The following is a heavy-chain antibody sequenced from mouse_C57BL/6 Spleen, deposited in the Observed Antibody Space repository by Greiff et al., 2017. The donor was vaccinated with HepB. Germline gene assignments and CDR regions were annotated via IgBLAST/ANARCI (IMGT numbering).Heavy chain of an antibody. Sequence: QVQLKESGPELVKPGASVKISCKASGYAFSSSWMNWVKQRPGKGLEWIGRIYPGDGDTNYNGKFKGKATLTADKSSSTAYMQLSSLTSEDSAVYFCARRDYDYLAYWGQGTLVTVSA. CDR1: GYAFSSSW. CDR3: ARRDYDYLAY. D-gene: IGHD2-4*01. CDR2: IYPGDGDT. V-gene: IGHV1-82*01. J-gene: IGHJ3*01.